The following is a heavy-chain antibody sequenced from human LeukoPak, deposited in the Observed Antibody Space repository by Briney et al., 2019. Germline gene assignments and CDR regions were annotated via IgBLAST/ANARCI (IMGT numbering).Heavy chain of an antibody. D-gene: IGHD1-26*01. CDR3: ARGVVGATMRGRWVDI. CDR1: GFTFSGSA. Sequence: GGSLRLSCAASGFTFSGSAMHWVRQASGRGLEWVGRIRSKANSYATAYAASVKGRFTISRDNSKNTLYLQMNSLRAEDTAVYYCARGVVGATMRGRWVDIWGQGTMVTVSS. V-gene: IGHV3-73*01. CDR2: IRSKANSYAT. J-gene: IGHJ3*02.